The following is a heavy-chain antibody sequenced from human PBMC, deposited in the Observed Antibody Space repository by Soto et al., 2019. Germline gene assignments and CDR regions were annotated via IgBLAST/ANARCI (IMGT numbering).Heavy chain of an antibody. V-gene: IGHV3-23*01. CDR3: AKEVTSITIFGVVIPTNWFDP. CDR2: ISGSGGST. CDR1: GFTFSSYA. D-gene: IGHD3-3*01. J-gene: IGHJ5*02. Sequence: GGSLRLSCAASGFTFSSYAMSWVRQAPGKGLEWVSAISGSGGSTYYADSVKGRFTISRDNSKNTLYLQMNSLRAEDTAVYYCAKEVTSITIFGVVIPTNWFDPWGQGTLVTVSS.